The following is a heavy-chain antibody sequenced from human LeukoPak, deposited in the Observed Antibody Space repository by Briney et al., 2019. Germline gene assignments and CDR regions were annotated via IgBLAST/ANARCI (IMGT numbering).Heavy chain of an antibody. CDR2: IYGSGVST. Sequence: GGSLRLSCAASGFTFSTYTMSWVRQAPGKGLEWVSSIYGSGVSTFYADSVQGRFTISRDNFQNTLYLQMNSLRAEDTAVYYCARNRGYYYYYMDVWAKGTTVTVSS. CDR3: ARNRGYYYYYMDV. CDR1: GFTFSTYT. J-gene: IGHJ6*03. V-gene: IGHV3-23*01.